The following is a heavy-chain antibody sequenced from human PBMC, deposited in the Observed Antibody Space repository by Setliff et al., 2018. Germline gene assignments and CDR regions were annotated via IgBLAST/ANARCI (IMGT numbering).Heavy chain of an antibody. V-gene: IGHV4-39*01. Sequence: PSETLSLTCTVSGGSISSSGYQWGWVRQTPGKGLEWIGSIYYGGTAYYNPSLKSRVTISVDTSKNQFSLQVTSVTATDTAVYYCARHEFVGGYYGSVTYRHFDYWGQGILVTVSS. CDR1: GGSISSSGYQ. CDR2: IYYGGTA. CDR3: ARHEFVGGYYGSVTYRHFDY. J-gene: IGHJ4*02. D-gene: IGHD3-10*01.